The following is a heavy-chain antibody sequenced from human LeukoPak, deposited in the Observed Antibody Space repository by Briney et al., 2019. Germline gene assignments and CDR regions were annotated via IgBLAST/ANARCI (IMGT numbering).Heavy chain of an antibody. CDR2: MNPNSGNT. J-gene: IGHJ6*02. D-gene: IGHD3-10*01. CDR1: GYTFTSYD. V-gene: IGHV1-8*01. CDR3: ATGRGYGSGSYYYYYYGMDV. Sequence: ASVKVSCKASGYTFTSYDINWVRQATGQGLEWMGWMNPNSGNTGYAQKFQGRVTMTRNTSISTAYMELSSLRSEDTAVYYCATGRGYGSGSYYYYYYGMDVWGQGTTVTVSS.